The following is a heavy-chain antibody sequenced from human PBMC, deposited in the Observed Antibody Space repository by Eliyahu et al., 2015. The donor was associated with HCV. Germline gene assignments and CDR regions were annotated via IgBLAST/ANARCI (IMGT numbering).Heavy chain of an antibody. CDR3: ARNRGSDGMDV. J-gene: IGHJ6*02. Sequence: SGGSGYIYYADSLKGRFTVSRDNTKNSLYLQMSSLRAEDTAIYFCARNRGSDGMDVWGQGTTVTVSS. CDR2: SGGSGYI. D-gene: IGHD2-15*01. V-gene: IGHV3-21*04.